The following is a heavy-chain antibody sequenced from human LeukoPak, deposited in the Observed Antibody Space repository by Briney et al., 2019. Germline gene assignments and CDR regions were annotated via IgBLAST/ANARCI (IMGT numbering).Heavy chain of an antibody. CDR2: INANTENP. J-gene: IGHJ6*03. CDR1: GYTLSRYT. D-gene: IGHD1-26*01. CDR3: ARVGLHNYYDYYMDV. Sequence: GASVKISCKASGYTLSRYTMNWVRQAPGQGLEWVGWINANTENPTYAQDFTGRIVFSLDTSVNTAYLQITNLKADDTAVYYCARVGLHNYYDYYMDVWGTGTTVIVSS. V-gene: IGHV7-4-1*02.